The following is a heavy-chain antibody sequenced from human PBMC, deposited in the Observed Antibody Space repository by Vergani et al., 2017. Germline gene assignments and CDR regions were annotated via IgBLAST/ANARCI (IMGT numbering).Heavy chain of an antibody. CDR1: GFTLDDYA. CDR3: AKDIVPYSSGHFQH. Sequence: EVQLVESGGGVVQPGGSLRLSCAASGFTLDDYAMHWVRQAPGKGLEWVSLISGDGGSTYYADSVKGRFTISRDNSKNSLYLQMNSLRTEDTALYYCAKDIVPYSSGHFQHWGQGTLVTVSS. J-gene: IGHJ1*01. D-gene: IGHD6-19*01. CDR2: ISGDGGST. V-gene: IGHV3-43*02.